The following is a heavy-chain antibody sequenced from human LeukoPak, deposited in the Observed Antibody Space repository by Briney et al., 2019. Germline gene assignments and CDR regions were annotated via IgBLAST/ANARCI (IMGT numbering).Heavy chain of an antibody. J-gene: IGHJ4*02. CDR3: GKTTVGYSSGQKPAWPVDY. D-gene: IGHD5-18*01. Sequence: GGSLRLSCEASGFTFGSHAMYWVRQAPGKGLEWVAGIFGSGGSPHYADPVKGRLPISRDNSRNTVYLQIKSLRAEDTAVYYCGKTTVGYSSGQKPAWPVDYWGQGTLVTVSS. CDR1: GFTFGSHA. V-gene: IGHV3-23*01. CDR2: IFGSGGSP.